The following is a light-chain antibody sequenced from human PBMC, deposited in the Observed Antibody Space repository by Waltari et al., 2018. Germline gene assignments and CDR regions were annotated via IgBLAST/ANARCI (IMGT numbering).Light chain of an antibody. J-gene: IGKJ1*01. CDR2: RAS. CDR3: QQYNNWPPGT. Sequence: ETVVTQSPATLSVSPGERATLSCTTSQSIGSSLAWYQQKPGQATRLRIYRASTRATGIPARFSGSGSETEFTRTISSLQSEDFAVYYCQQYNNWPPGTFGQGTKVEI. CDR1: QSIGSS. V-gene: IGKV3-15*01.